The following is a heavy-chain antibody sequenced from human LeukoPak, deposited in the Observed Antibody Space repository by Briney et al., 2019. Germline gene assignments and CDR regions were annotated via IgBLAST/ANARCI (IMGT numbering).Heavy chain of an antibody. D-gene: IGHD3-3*02. CDR2: ISGSGGST. V-gene: IGHV3-23*01. CDR1: GFTFSSYA. CDR3: ARSFSFYYYGMDV. J-gene: IGHJ6*02. Sequence: GGSLRLSCAASGFTFSSYAMSWVREAPGKGLEWVSAISGSGGSTYYADSVKGRFTISRDNSKNTLYLQMNSLRAEDTAVYYCARSFSFYYYGMDVWGQGTTVTVSS.